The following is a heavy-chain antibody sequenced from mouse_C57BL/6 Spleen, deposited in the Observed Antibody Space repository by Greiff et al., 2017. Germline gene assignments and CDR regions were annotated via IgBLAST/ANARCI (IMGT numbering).Heavy chain of an antibody. Sequence: QVQLQQPGAELVRPGTSVKLSCKASGYTFTSCWMHWVKQRPGQGLEWIGVIDPSDSYTNYNQKFKGKATLTVDTSSSTAYMQLSSLTSEDSAVYYCAREDSSGYWTHYFDYWGQGTTLTVSS. J-gene: IGHJ2*01. CDR2: IDPSDSYT. CDR3: AREDSSGYWTHYFDY. V-gene: IGHV1-59*01. D-gene: IGHD3-2*02. CDR1: GYTFTSCW.